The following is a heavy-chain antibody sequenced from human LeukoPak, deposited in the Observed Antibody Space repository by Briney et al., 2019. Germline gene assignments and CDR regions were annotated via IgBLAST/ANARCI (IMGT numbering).Heavy chain of an antibody. CDR2: INWNGGST. D-gene: IGHD1-26*01. CDR1: GFTFDDYG. J-gene: IGHJ6*03. CDR3: ARDPYSGNYGNDYYYYMDV. Sequence: GGSLRLSCAASGFTFDDYGMSWVRQAPGKGLEWVSGINWNGGSTGYADSVKGRFTISRDNAKNSLYLQMDSLGPEDTAVYYCARDPYSGNYGNDYYYYMDVWGKGTTVTISS. V-gene: IGHV3-20*04.